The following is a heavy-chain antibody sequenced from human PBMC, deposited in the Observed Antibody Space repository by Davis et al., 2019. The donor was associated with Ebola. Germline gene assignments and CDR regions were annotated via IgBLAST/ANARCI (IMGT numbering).Heavy chain of an antibody. J-gene: IGHJ3*02. V-gene: IGHV3-23*01. Sequence: GESLKISCAGSGFTFSSYGMTWVRQAPGKALEWVASLTGSGATTFYTDSVRGRFTISRDNAKNTLYVQMNSLRVEDTAVYYCVRGGTGPAAGGGIWGQGTMVTVSS. D-gene: IGHD1/OR15-1a*01. CDR3: VRGGTGPAAGGGI. CDR1: GFTFSSYG. CDR2: LTGSGATT.